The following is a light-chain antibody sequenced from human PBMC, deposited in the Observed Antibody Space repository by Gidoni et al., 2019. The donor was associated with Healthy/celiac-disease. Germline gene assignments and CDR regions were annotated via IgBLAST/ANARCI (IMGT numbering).Light chain of an antibody. Sequence: QSVLTPPPSVSGAPGTRVTITCTGRSSTIGAGYDVPWYQQLPGTAPKLLIYGNSNRPSGVPDRFSGSKSGTSASLAITGLQAEDEAEYYCQSYDSSLSGVVFGGGTKLTVL. CDR2: GNS. J-gene: IGLJ2*01. CDR3: QSYDSSLSGVV. CDR1: SSTIGAGYD. V-gene: IGLV1-40*01.